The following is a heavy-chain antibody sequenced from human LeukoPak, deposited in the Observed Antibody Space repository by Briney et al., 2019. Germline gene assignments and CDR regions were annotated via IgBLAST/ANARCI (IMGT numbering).Heavy chain of an antibody. Sequence: ASVKVSCKVSGYTFTDYYMHWVQQAPGKGLEWMGLVDPEDGETIYAEKFQGRVTITADTSTDTAYMELSSLRSEDTAVYYCARGYPPVLLWFGELSGTDAFDIWGQGTMVTVSS. V-gene: IGHV1-69-2*01. J-gene: IGHJ3*02. CDR3: ARGYPPVLLWFGELSGTDAFDI. CDR2: VDPEDGET. D-gene: IGHD3-10*01. CDR1: GYTFTDYY.